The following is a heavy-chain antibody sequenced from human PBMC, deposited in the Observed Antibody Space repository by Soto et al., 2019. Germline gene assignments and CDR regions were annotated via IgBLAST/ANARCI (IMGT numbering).Heavy chain of an antibody. V-gene: IGHV4-4*02. CDR3: GRRGMVRGGMDWFDP. J-gene: IGHJ5*02. CDR1: GGSISSSNW. Sequence: QVQLQESGPGLVKPSGTLSLTCAVSGGSISSSNWWSWVRQPPGKGLEWIGEIYHSGSTNYNPSLKRRVNTPXXXSXXQFSLKLSSGTAADTAVSYGGRRGMVRGGMDWFDPWGQGTLVTVSS. CDR2: IYHSGST. D-gene: IGHD3-10*01.